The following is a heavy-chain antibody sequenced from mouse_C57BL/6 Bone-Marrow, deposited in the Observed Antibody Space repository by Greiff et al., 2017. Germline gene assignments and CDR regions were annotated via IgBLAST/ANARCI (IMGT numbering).Heavy chain of an antibody. D-gene: IGHD1-1*01. CDR1: GYTFTDYY. J-gene: IGHJ3*01. V-gene: IGHV1-19*01. Sequence: VHVKQSGPVLVKPGASVKMSCKASGYTFTDYYMNWVKQSHGKSLEWIGVINPYNGGTSYNQKFKGKATLTVDKSSSTAYMELNSLTSEDSAVYYCARSVITTVVAPFAYWGQGTLVTVSA. CDR3: ARSVITTVVAPFAY. CDR2: INPYNGGT.